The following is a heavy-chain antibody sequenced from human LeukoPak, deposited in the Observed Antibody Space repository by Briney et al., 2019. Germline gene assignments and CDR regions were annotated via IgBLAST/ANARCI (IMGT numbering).Heavy chain of an antibody. CDR1: GFTFSNYA. CDR3: ARNYDILTGRTYYFDY. D-gene: IGHD3-9*01. Sequence: QPGGSLRLSCAASGFTFSNYAMHWVRQAPGKGLEWVAVISYDGGNKYYADSVKGRFTISRDNSKNTLYLQMNSLRAEDTAVYFCARNYDILTGRTYYFDYWGQGTLVTVSS. CDR2: ISYDGGNK. V-gene: IGHV3-30*04. J-gene: IGHJ4*02.